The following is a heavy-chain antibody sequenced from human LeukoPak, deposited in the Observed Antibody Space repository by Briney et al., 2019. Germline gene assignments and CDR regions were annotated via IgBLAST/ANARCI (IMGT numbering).Heavy chain of an antibody. D-gene: IGHD3-10*01. CDR2: ISGIATGGNT. Sequence: GGSLRLSCATSGFTFTDYAMNWVRQAPGKGLEWVSAISGIATGGNTYYRDSVKGQFTISRDNSKNMMYLEMNSLRAEDTAVYYCAKGTTDYGSGYGMDVWGKGTTVTVSS. CDR1: GFTFTDYA. J-gene: IGHJ6*04. CDR3: AKGTTDYGSGYGMDV. V-gene: IGHV3-23*01.